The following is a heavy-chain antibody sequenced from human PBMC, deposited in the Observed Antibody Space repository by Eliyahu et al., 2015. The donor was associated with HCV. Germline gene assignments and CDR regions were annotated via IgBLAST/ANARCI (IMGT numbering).Heavy chain of an antibody. J-gene: IGHJ4*02. V-gene: IGHV5-51*01. D-gene: IGHD1-26*01. CDR3: ARRDSGTYGFYDY. Sequence: EVQLVQSGAEVKKPGESLKISCEGSGYTFTSYWIGWVRQXPGKGLEWMGIIYPGDSDTTYSPSFQGQVTISADKSISTAYLQWSSLKASDTAIYYCARRDSGTYGFYDYWGQGTLVTVSS. CDR2: IYPGDSDT. CDR1: GYTFTSYW.